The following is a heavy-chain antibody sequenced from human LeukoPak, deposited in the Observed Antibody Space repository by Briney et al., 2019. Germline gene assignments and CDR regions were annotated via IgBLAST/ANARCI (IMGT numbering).Heavy chain of an antibody. Sequence: PSETLSLTCSVSAGSISSSSWWSWVRQSPVKGLEWIGEIYLYGTTNYNPSLKSRVTMSVDRSKNHLSLKLSSVTAADTAIYYCSKRRGELERGFDPWGQGTLVTVSS. V-gene: IGHV4-4*02. CDR2: IYLYGTT. CDR1: AGSISSSSW. D-gene: IGHD1-1*01. J-gene: IGHJ5*02. CDR3: SKRRGELERGFDP.